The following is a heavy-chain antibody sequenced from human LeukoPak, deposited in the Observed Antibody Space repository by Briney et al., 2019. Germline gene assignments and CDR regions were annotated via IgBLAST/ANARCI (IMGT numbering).Heavy chain of an antibody. J-gene: IGHJ4*02. CDR1: GFTFTSYW. CDR2: IRQDGREK. V-gene: IGHV3-7*04. D-gene: IGHD7-27*01. Sequence: GGSLRLSCAASGFTFTSYWMSWVRQAPGKGLEWVANIRQDGREKYYVDSVKGRFTISRDNAKNSLYLQMNSLRAEDTAVYYCARGLSGDDYWGQGTLVTVSS. CDR3: ARGLSGDDY.